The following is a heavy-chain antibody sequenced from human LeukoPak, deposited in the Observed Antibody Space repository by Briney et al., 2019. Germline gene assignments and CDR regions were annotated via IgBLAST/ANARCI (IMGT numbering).Heavy chain of an antibody. V-gene: IGHV3-33*01. D-gene: IGHD3-3*01. CDR1: GFTFSSYG. CDR2: IWYDGSNK. Sequence: GGSLRLSCAGSGFTFSSYGMPWVRQAPGKGLEWVAVIWYDGSNKYYADSVKGRFTISRDNSKNTLYLQMNSLRAEDTAVYYCARDGGPDTFFGVVIIPYGMDVWGQGTTVTVSS. J-gene: IGHJ6*02. CDR3: ARDGGPDTFFGVVIIPYGMDV.